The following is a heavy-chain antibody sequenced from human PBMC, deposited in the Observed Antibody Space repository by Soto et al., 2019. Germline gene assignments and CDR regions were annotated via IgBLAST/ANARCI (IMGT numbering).Heavy chain of an antibody. Sequence: QVQLVQSGADVKKPGSSLKVSCKASGGTFTNYAFSCVRQSPGQVLEWMGGIIPVFGTPDYAQKFQGRVTITADEAKRTDSLELSSLRSDDTAVYYCARERSVGYCITTPCPKPLSYYAMDVWGQGTTVTVSS. V-gene: IGHV1-69*12. CDR3: ARERSVGYCITTPCPKPLSYYAMDV. CDR2: IIPVFGTP. D-gene: IGHD2-2*01. J-gene: IGHJ6*02. CDR1: GGTFTNYA.